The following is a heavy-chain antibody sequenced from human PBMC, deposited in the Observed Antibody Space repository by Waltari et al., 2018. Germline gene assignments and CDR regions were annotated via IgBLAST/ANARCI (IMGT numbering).Heavy chain of an antibody. J-gene: IGHJ4*02. D-gene: IGHD2-15*01. CDR2: INDSGNT. Sequence: QVQLQQWGAGLMKPSETLSLTCAVYGPSFNGYYWSWVRQPPGKGLEWIGEINDSGNTNYNPSLKTRVSMSVDTSKNQFSLKLTSVTAADTAVYYCARHGRIRAVALIDSWGQGTLVTVSS. CDR1: GPSFNGYY. CDR3: ARHGRIRAVALIDS. V-gene: IGHV4-34*01.